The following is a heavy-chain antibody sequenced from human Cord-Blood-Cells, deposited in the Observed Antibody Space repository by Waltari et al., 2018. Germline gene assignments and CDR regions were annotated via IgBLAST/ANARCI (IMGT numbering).Heavy chain of an antibody. J-gene: IGHJ4*02. CDR2: INRDGSSK. CDR1: GFTFSSYW. Sequence: EVQLVESGGGLVQPGGSLRLSCAASGFTFSSYWMHWVRQAPGKGLVWVSRINRDGSSKSYADSVKGQFTISRDNAKNTLYLQMNSLRAEDTAVYYCARGMVRGVISSFDYWGQGTLVTVSS. V-gene: IGHV3-74*01. D-gene: IGHD3-10*01. CDR3: ARGMVRGVISSFDY.